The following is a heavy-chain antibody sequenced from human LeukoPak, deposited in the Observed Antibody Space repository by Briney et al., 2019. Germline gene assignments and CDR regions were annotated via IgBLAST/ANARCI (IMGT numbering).Heavy chain of an antibody. CDR3: AKDRGRHYYDSSGYRVPFDY. V-gene: IGHV3-23*01. J-gene: IGHJ4*02. Sequence: PGGSLRLSCAASGFTFSSYAMSWVRQAPGKGLEWVSAISGSGGSTYYADSVKGRFTISRDNSKNTLYLQMNSLRAEDTAAYCCAKDRGRHYYDSSGYRVPFDYWGPGTLVTVSS. CDR1: GFTFSSYA. D-gene: IGHD3-22*01. CDR2: ISGSGGST.